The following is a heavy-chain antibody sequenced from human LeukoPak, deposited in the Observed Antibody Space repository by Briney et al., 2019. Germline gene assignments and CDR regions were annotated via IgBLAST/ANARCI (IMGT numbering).Heavy chain of an antibody. CDR2: IYTSGTS. D-gene: IGHD3-10*01. CDR1: GDSISSGDYY. J-gene: IGHJ5*02. V-gene: IGHV4-61*02. Sequence: PSETLSLTCTVSGDSISSGDYYWSWIRQPAGKGLQWIGRIYTSGTSSYNPSLESRVTISIDTSQNQFSLKLSSVTAADTAVYYCARDSVTMVRGAGWFDLWGQGTLVTVSS. CDR3: ARDSVTMVRGAGWFDL.